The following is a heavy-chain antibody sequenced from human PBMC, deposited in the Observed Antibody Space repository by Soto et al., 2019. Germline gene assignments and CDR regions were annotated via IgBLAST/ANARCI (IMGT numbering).Heavy chain of an antibody. CDR3: AKEGYYDLLTGSDY. D-gene: IGHD3-9*01. V-gene: IGHV3-23*01. Sequence: PGGSLRLSCAASGFTFSSYAMSLVRQAPGKGLECVSAISGSGGGTYYADSVKGRFTISRDNSRNTLYLQMHSLRAEDTAVYYSAKEGYYDLLTGSDYWGQGTLVTVSS. CDR1: GFTFSSYA. CDR2: ISGSGGGT. J-gene: IGHJ4*02.